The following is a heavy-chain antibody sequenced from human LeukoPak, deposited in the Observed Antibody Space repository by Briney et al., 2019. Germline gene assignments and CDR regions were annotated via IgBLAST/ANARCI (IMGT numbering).Heavy chain of an antibody. D-gene: IGHD3-10*01. J-gene: IGHJ3*02. CDR2: ITSGGSAT. CDR3: VREGKRNAFDI. V-gene: IGHV3-48*03. CDR1: GFTFSSYE. Sequence: PGGSLRLSCAGSGFTFSSYEMNWVRQAPGKGLEWVTYITSGGSATYYADSVKGRFTISRDNAKDSLYLQMNNLRAEDTALYYCVREGKRNAFDIWGQGTMVTVSS.